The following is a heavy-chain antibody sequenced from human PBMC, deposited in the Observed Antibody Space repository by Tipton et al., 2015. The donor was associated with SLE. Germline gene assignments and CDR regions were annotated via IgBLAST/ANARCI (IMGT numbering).Heavy chain of an antibody. CDR3: ARGRSWFDP. V-gene: IGHV4-34*01. J-gene: IGHJ5*02. CDR1: GGSFSGYY. Sequence: TLSLTCAVYGGSFSGYYWSWIRQPPGKGLEWIGEVNHSGSTNYNPSLKSRVTIFVDTSKNQFSLKLSSVTAADTAVYYCARGRSWFDPWGQGTLVTVSS. CDR2: VNHSGST.